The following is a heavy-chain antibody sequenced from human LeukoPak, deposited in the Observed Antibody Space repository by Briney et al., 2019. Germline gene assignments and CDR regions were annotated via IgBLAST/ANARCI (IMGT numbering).Heavy chain of an antibody. CDR1: GGSFRNCY. CDR3: ARESVVVSEYYYYMDV. D-gene: IGHD3-22*01. Sequence: ADTLALTCSFSGGSFRNCYWNCIRHPAAKGLEFSGRICISWSNKYNPSLKSRVTMSLATSKNQVSLKLRSVTAADTAVYYCARESVVVSEYYYYMDVWGKGTTVTISS. J-gene: IGHJ6*03. CDR2: ICISWSN. V-gene: IGHV4-4*07.